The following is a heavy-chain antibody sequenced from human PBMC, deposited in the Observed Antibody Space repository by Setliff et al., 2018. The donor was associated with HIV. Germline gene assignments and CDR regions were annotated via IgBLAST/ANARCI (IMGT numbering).Heavy chain of an antibody. Sequence: SETLSLTCSVSGVSVGSGDYYWHWIRQHPEKALERIGYIFHSGDTYYNPSLKSRISMSADTSKNQFSLELTSLTAADTAVYYCAARPRIAARPFDYWGQGMLVTVSS. V-gene: IGHV4-31*03. J-gene: IGHJ4*02. CDR1: GVSVGSGDYY. CDR3: AARPRIAARPFDY. D-gene: IGHD6-6*01. CDR2: IFHSGDT.